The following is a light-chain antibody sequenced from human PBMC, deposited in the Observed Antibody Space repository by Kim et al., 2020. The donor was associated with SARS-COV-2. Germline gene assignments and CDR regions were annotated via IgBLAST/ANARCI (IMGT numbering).Light chain of an antibody. Sequence: GQSVTISCTGDRSDVGGYNYVSWYQQYTGKAPKLIIYDFTRRPSGVRDRFSGSKSGNTASLTISGLQAEDEADYFCCSYGGSTTVVFGGGTQLTVL. CDR3: CSYGGSTTVV. CDR1: RSDVGGYNY. J-gene: IGLJ2*01. CDR2: DFT. V-gene: IGLV2-11*03.